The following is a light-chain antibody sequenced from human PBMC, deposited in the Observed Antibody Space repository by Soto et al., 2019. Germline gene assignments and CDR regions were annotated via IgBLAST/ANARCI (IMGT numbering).Light chain of an antibody. Sequence: EIVLTQSPGTLSFSPGEIATRSCRASQSVSSNLAWYQQKLGQAPRLLIYGASTRATGISARFSGSGSGTEFTLTISSLQSEDFAIYYCQQYKNWPRTFGQGTKVDIK. J-gene: IGKJ1*01. CDR1: QSVSSN. V-gene: IGKV3-15*01. CDR2: GAS. CDR3: QQYKNWPRT.